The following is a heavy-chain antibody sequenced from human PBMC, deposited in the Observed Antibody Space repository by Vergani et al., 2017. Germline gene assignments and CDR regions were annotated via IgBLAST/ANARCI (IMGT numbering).Heavy chain of an antibody. CDR1: GGSFSGYY. CDR3: ARGPRSIAARPSDYYMGV. CDR2: INHSGGT. Sequence: QVQLQQWGAGLLKASETLSLTCAVYGGSFSGYYWSWIRQPPGKGLEWIGEINHSGGTNYNPSLKSRVTISVDTSKNQFSLKLSSVTAADTAVYFCARGPRSIAARPSDYYMGVWGKGTTVTVSS. D-gene: IGHD6-6*01. V-gene: IGHV4-34*01. J-gene: IGHJ6*03.